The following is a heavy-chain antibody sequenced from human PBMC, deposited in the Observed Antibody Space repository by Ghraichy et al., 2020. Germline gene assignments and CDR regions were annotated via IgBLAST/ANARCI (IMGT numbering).Heavy chain of an antibody. J-gene: IGHJ4*02. V-gene: IGHV3-53*01. CDR2: IYSGGNT. D-gene: IGHD6-19*01. Sequence: GGSLRLSCAASGFTVSSNYMIWVRQAPGKGLEWVSVIYSGGNTYYADSVKGRFTISRDNSKNTLYLQMNSLRAEDTAVYYCARWSSGWYNDYWGQGTLVTVSS. CDR1: GFTVSSNY. CDR3: ARWSSGWYNDY.